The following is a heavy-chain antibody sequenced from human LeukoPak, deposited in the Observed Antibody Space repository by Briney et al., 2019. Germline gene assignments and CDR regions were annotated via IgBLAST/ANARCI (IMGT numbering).Heavy chain of an antibody. D-gene: IGHD3-22*01. Sequence: GGSLRLSCAASGFTFSSYAMSWVRQAPGKGLEWVSGISGSGDNTYYADSVKGRFTISRDNSKNTLYVQVNSPGTEDTAPYYCAKGSYYDSSGSFYFDYWGQRTLLTVSS. CDR3: AKGSYYDSSGSFYFDY. CDR2: ISGSGDNT. J-gene: IGHJ4*02. V-gene: IGHV3-23*01. CDR1: GFTFSSYA.